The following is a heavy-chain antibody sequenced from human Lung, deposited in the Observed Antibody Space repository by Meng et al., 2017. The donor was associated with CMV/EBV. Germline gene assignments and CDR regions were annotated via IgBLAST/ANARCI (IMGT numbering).Heavy chain of an antibody. CDR1: GGSVSSGSYY. V-gene: IGHV4-61*01. J-gene: IGHJ6*02. Sequence: SETLSLXCTVSGGSVSSGSYYWSWIRQPPGKGLEWIGYIYYSGSTNYNPSLKSRVTISVDTSKNQFSLKLSSVTAADTAVYYCARLGGLRFAFWYGMDVWGQGTXVTVSS. D-gene: IGHD3-3*01. CDR2: IYYSGST. CDR3: ARLGGLRFAFWYGMDV.